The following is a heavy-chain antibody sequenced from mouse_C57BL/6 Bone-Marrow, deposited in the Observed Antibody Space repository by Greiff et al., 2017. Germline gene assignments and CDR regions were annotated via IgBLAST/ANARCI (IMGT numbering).Heavy chain of an antibody. J-gene: IGHJ4*01. Sequence: EVQGVESGGDLVKPGGSLKLSCAASGFTFSSYGMSWVRQTPDRRLEWVATISSGGSSTYYPDSVKGRFTISRDNAKNTLYLQMSSLKSEDTAMYYCARQGRGYAMDYWGQGTSVTVSS. CDR1: GFTFSSYG. CDR3: ARQGRGYAMDY. V-gene: IGHV5-6*01. CDR2: ISSGGSST.